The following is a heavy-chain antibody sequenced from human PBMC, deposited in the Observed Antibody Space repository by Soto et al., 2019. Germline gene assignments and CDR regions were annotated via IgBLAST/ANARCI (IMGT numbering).Heavy chain of an antibody. CDR1: GFTFSSYA. CDR2: ISGSGGST. D-gene: IGHD6-19*01. J-gene: IGHJ3*02. V-gene: IGHV3-23*01. Sequence: GGSLGLSRAASGFTFSSYAMSWVRQAPGKGLEWVSAISGSGGSTYYADSVKGRFTISRDNSKNTLYLQMNSLRAEDTAVYYCAKSGSGWYHAFDIWGQGTMVTVSS. CDR3: AKSGSGWYHAFDI.